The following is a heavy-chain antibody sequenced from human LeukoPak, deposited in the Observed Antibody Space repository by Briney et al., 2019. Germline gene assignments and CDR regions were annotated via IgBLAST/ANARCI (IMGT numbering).Heavy chain of an antibody. CDR3: ARLTVVGRTDN. V-gene: IGHV1-3*01. CDR2: INAGNGDT. J-gene: IGHJ4*02. Sequence: GASVKVSCKASGYTFTDYIMHWVRQPPGQRLEWMGWINAGNGDTEYSQKFQGRVTITRDTTASTAYMELSSLRYEDTAIYYCARLTVVGRTDNWGQGTLVTVFS. CDR1: GYTFTDYI. D-gene: IGHD2-15*01.